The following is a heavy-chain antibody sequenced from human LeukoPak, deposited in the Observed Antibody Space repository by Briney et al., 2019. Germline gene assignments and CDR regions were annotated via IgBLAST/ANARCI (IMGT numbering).Heavy chain of an antibody. CDR1: GFTFSSYG. V-gene: IGHV3-33*01. J-gene: IGHJ4*02. Sequence: PGGSLRLSCAASGFTFSSYGMHWVRQAPGKGLEWVAVIWYDGSNKYYADSVKGRFTISRDNSKNTLYLQMNSLRAEDTAVYYCARSPVWFGELLSTDYWGQGTLVTVSS. CDR2: IWYDGSNK. D-gene: IGHD3-10*01. CDR3: ARSPVWFGELLSTDY.